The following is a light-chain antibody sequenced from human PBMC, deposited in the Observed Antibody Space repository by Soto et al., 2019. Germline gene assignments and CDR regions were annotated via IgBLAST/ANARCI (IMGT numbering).Light chain of an antibody. V-gene: IGLV2-8*01. Sequence: QSSLPQPPSSSVSPGQSVTISCTGTSSDVGGYNYVSWYQQHPGKAPKLMIYEVSKRPSGVPDRFSGSKSGNTASLTVSGLQAEDEADYYCSSYAGSNNLVFGGGTKVTVL. CDR1: SSDVGGYNY. CDR2: EVS. J-gene: IGLJ2*01. CDR3: SSYAGSNNLV.